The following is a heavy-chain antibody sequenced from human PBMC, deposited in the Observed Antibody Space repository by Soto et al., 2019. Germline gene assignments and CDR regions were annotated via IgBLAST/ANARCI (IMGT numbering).Heavy chain of an antibody. CDR2: ISYDGSNK. V-gene: IGHV3-30*18. J-gene: IGHJ4*02. CDR1: GFTFSSYG. Sequence: GGSLRLSCAASGFTFSSYGMHWVRQAPGKGLEWVAVISYDGSNKYYADSVKGRFTISRDNSKNTLYLQMNSLRAEDTAVYYCAKEYSRWLVREDFDYWGQGTLVTVSS. CDR3: AKEYSRWLVREDFDY. D-gene: IGHD6-19*01.